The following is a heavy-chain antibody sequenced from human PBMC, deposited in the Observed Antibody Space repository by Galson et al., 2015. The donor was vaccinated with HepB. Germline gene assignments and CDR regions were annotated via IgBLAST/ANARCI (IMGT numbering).Heavy chain of an antibody. CDR3: ARSSVVPAAIPKGHWFDP. J-gene: IGHJ5*02. CDR2: INPSGGST. V-gene: IGHV1-46*03. D-gene: IGHD2-2*01. CDR1: GYTFTSYY. Sequence: SVKVSCKASGYTFTSYYMHWVRQAPGQGLEWMGIINPSGGSTSYAQKFQGKVTMTKDTSTSTVYMELSSLRSEDTAVYYCARSSVVPAAIPKGHWFDPWGQGTLVTVSS.